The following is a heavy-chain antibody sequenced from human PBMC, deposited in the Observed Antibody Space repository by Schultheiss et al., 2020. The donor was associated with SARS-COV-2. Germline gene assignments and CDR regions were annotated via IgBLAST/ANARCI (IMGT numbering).Heavy chain of an antibody. CDR3: ARDGIVGATTGLDY. V-gene: IGHV3-30*07. Sequence: GGSLRLSCAASGFHFSSYAMHWVRQAPGKGLEWVALISSDGSNGYYADSVKGRITISRDNARNSLYLQMNSLRDEDTAVYYCARDGIVGATTGLDYWGQGTLVTVSS. CDR2: ISSDGSNG. D-gene: IGHD1-26*01. J-gene: IGHJ4*02. CDR1: GFHFSSYA.